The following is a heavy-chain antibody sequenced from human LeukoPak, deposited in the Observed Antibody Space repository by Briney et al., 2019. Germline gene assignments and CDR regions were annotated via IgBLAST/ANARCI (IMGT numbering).Heavy chain of an antibody. D-gene: IGHD2-2*01. CDR2: VSSNGDRT. V-gene: IGHV3-64D*06. CDR1: RFTLIRYA. CDR3: VKSIGSSVSYVTFDC. Sequence: GSLRLSCSHSRFTLIRYAMHCVRPPPRKGLEYVSGVSSNGDRTYHADSVNGRFTTSRDNSKNTLDLQMSSLRAEDTAVYYCVKSIGSSVSYVTFDCWGQGILVSVSS. J-gene: IGHJ4*02.